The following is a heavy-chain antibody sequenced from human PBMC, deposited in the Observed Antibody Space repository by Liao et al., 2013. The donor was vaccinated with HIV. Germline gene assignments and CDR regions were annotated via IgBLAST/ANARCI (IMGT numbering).Heavy chain of an antibody. V-gene: IGHV4-59*10. J-gene: IGHJ5*02. CDR3: ARTDQYYDFWNGYENWFDP. Sequence: QVQLQQWGAGLLKPSETLSLTCTVSGGSISNYYWSWIRQPAGKGLEWIGRIYSSGSANYNPSLKSRVTMSVDTSKNQFSLKLSSVTAADTAVYYCARTDQYYDFWNGYENWFDPWGQGTLVTVSS. CDR1: GGSISNYY. D-gene: IGHD3-3*01. CDR2: IYSSGSA.